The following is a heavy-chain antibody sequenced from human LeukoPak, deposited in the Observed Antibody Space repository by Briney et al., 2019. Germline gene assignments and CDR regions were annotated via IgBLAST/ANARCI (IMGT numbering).Heavy chain of an antibody. CDR3: ARGGGIGAATVKRKYFQD. CDR2: ISGTSTTI. D-gene: IGHD6-13*01. CDR1: GLPFSSNS. Sequence: PGGSLRLSCVVSGLPFSSNSMNWVRQAPGRGLEWVSYISGTSTTIYYGDSVKGRFTISRDNDKNLMSLQMNSLTADDTAVYYCARGGGIGAATVKRKYFQDWGQGTLVTVSS. J-gene: IGHJ1*01. V-gene: IGHV3-48*01.